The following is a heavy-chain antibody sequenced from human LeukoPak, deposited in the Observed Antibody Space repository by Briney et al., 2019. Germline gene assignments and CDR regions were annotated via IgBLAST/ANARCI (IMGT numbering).Heavy chain of an antibody. D-gene: IGHD3-22*01. CDR2: FDPEDGET. Sequence: ASVKVSCKVSGYTLTELSMHWVRQAPGKGLEWMGGFDPEDGETIYAQKFQGRVTMTEDTSTDTAYMELNSLRAEDTAVYYCARDGEVGDYYDSSGYYEEYFQHWGQGTLVTVSS. CDR1: GYTLTELS. J-gene: IGHJ1*01. CDR3: ARDGEVGDYYDSSGYYEEYFQH. V-gene: IGHV1-24*01.